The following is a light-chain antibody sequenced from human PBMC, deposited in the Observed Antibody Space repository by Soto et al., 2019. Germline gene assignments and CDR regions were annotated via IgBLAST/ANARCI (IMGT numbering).Light chain of an antibody. V-gene: IGKV3-11*01. J-gene: IGKJ4*01. CDR2: DAS. CDR1: QTVYTY. Sequence: EIVLTQSPATLSLSPGERATLSCRASQTVYTYLAWYQQKPGQAPRLLIYDASNKATGVPARFSGSGSGTDFSLTSISLEPEDFAVYYCQQRYRWPPITFGGGTTVETK. CDR3: QQRYRWPPIT.